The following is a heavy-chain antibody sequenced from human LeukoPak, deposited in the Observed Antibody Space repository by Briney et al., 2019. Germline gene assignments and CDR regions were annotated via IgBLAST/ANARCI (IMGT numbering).Heavy chain of an antibody. CDR2: IYYSGST. CDR3: ARQAGGYSYGYRFSWFDP. J-gene: IGHJ5*02. V-gene: IGHV4-39*01. CDR1: GGSISSSSYY. Sequence: SETLSLTCTVSGGSISSSSYYWGWIRQPPGKGLEWIGSIYYSGSTYYNPSLKSRVTISVDTSKNQFSLKLSSVTAADTAVYYCARQAGGYSYGYRFSWFDPWGQGTLVTVSS. D-gene: IGHD5-18*01.